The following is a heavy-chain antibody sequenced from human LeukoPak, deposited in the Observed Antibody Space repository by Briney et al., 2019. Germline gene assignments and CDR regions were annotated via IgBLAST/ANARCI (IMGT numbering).Heavy chain of an antibody. Sequence: SDTLSLTCTVSGDSVSVYYWSCIRQPAGKAVQWIGRIYSSGSANYNPSLKSRVTISIDKSKNQFSLNLSSVTAADTAMYYCARVVVVATPVWYFDLWGRGTLVTVSS. V-gene: IGHV4-4*07. CDR2: IYSSGSA. J-gene: IGHJ2*01. CDR1: GDSVSVYY. D-gene: IGHD2-15*01. CDR3: ARVVVVATPVWYFDL.